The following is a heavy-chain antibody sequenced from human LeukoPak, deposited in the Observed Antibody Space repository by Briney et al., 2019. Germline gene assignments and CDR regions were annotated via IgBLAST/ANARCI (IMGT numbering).Heavy chain of an antibody. Sequence: SETLSLTCTVSGDSISSGSYYWNWIRQPAGKGLEWLGNIFTRGTTNYNASLASRLSISLDTAKNQFSLYLSSVTAADTAMYFCARSSLAVYFDYWGQGTLVTASS. J-gene: IGHJ4*02. CDR2: IFTRGTT. CDR1: GDSISSGSYY. V-gene: IGHV4-61*09. CDR3: ARSSLAVYFDY.